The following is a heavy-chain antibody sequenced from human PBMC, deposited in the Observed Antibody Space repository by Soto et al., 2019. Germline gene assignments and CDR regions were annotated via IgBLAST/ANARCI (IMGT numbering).Heavy chain of an antibody. J-gene: IGHJ5*02. CDR3: ARGVRGSGYYLRKNWFGP. V-gene: IGHV4-34*01. CDR1: GGSFSGYY. Sequence: QVQLQQWGAGLLKPSETLSLTCAVYGGSFSGYYWSWIRQPPGKGLEWIGEINHSGSTNYNPSLKSRVTISVDTSKNQFSLKLSSVTAADTAVYYCARGVRGSGYYLRKNWFGPWGQGTLVTVSS. CDR2: INHSGST. D-gene: IGHD3-3*01.